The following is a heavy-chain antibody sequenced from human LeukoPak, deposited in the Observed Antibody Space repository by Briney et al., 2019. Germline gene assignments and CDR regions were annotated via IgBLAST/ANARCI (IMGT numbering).Heavy chain of an antibody. CDR1: GFAFSNYA. CDR3: AIDFDSSGYHYWYFVL. J-gene: IGHJ2*01. D-gene: IGHD3-22*01. CDR2: ISGSGGTT. V-gene: IGHV3-23*01. Sequence: GGSLRLSCEASGFAFSNYAMSWVRQEPGKGLEWVASISGSGGTTNYADSVKGRFTISRDNSRTTLYLQMNGLSAEDAAFYYCAIDFDSSGYHYWYFVLWGRGTLVAVSS.